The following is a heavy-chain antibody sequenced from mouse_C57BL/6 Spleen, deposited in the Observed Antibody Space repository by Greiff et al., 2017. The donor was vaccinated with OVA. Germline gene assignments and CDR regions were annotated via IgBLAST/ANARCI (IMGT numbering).Heavy chain of an antibody. D-gene: IGHD1-1*01. CDR2: IDPNSGGT. V-gene: IGHV1-72*01. Sequence: QVQLQQPGAELVKPGASVKLSCKASGYTFTSYWMHWVKQRPGRGLEWIGRIDPNSGGTKYNEKFKSKATLTVDKPSSTAYMQLSSLTSEDSAVXDCARSSGATVVGPCDYWGQGTTLTVSS. J-gene: IGHJ2*01. CDR3: ARSSGATVVGPCDY. CDR1: GYTFTSYW.